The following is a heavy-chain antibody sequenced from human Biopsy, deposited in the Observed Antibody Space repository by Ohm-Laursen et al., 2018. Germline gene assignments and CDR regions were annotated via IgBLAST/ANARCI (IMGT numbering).Heavy chain of an antibody. CDR2: INPNSGNA. CDR3: ARVPAYPSIDGYYGLDL. CDR1: GYSFAGYY. J-gene: IGHJ6*02. V-gene: IGHV1-2*02. D-gene: IGHD3-9*01. Sequence: ASVNVSCKASGYSFAGYYLHWVRQAPGHGLGWMGWINPNSGNANYAQSFQGRLTVTRDTSISTAYMELTSLTFDDTAIYYCARVPAYPSIDGYYGLDLWGQGTTVIVSS.